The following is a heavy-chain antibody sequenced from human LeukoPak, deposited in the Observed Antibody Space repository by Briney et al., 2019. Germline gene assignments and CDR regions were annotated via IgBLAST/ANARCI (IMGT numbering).Heavy chain of an antibody. CDR1: GYTFNGYY. CDR2: INPNSGGT. J-gene: IGHJ6*04. Sequence: ASVKVSCKASGYTFNGYYMHWVRQAPGQGLEWMGWINPNSGGTNYAQKFQGRVTMTRDTPITTAYMELSRLRSDDTAVYYCARDNREVRGGDCFDVWGKGTTVTVSS. V-gene: IGHV1-2*02. CDR3: ARDNREVRGGDCFDV. D-gene: IGHD2-21*02.